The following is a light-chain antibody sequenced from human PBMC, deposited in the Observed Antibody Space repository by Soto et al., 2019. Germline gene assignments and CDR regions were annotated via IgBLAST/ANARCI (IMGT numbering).Light chain of an antibody. CDR3: AAWDDSLNGPV. J-gene: IGLJ2*01. CDR1: SSDVGGYNY. V-gene: IGLV2-8*01. Sequence: QSALTQPPSASGSPGQSVTISCTGTSSDVGGYNYVSWYQQHPGKAPKVMIFEVSKRPSGVPDRFSGSKSGNTASLTVSGLQADDEADYYCAAWDDSLNGPVFGGGTKLTVL. CDR2: EVS.